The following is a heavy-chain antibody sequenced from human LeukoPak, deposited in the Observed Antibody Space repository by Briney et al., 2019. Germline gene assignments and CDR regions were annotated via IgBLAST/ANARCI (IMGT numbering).Heavy chain of an antibody. CDR1: GGSISSSSYY. V-gene: IGHV4-39*01. CDR2: IYYSGST. D-gene: IGHD2-2*01. Sequence: KPSETLSLTCTVSGGSISSSSYYWGWIRQPPGKGLEWIGSIYYSGSTYYNPSLKSRVTISVDTSKNHFSLRLSSVTAADTAVFYCARHGVDPAQDAFDIWGQGTMVTVSS. CDR3: ARHGVDPAQDAFDI. J-gene: IGHJ3*02.